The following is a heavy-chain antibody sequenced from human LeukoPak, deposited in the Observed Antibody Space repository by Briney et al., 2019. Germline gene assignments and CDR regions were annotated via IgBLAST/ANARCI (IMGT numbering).Heavy chain of an antibody. CDR1: GGSISSYY. V-gene: IGHV4-59*01. D-gene: IGHD3-22*01. Sequence: SETLSLTCTVSGGSISSYYWSWIRQPPGEGLEWIGYIYYSGSTNYNPSLKSRVTISVDTSKNQFSLKLSSVTAADTAVYYCARAHYYDSSGYYHWGQGTLVTVSS. CDR2: IYYSGST. CDR3: ARAHYYDSSGYYH. J-gene: IGHJ5*02.